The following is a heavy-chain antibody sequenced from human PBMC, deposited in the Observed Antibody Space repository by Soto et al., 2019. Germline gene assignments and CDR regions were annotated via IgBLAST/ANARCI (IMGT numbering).Heavy chain of an antibody. Sequence: PSETLSLTCTVSGDSISSGGYYWSWIRQHPGKGLECIGYIYYSGSTYYNPSLKSRITISVDTSKNQFFLRLNSVTAADTAVYYCARDLWGYCGADCYPLDVWGQGTTVT. CDR3: ARDLWGYCGADCYPLDV. CDR2: IYYSGST. CDR1: GDSISSGGYY. D-gene: IGHD2-21*02. V-gene: IGHV4-31*03. J-gene: IGHJ6*02.